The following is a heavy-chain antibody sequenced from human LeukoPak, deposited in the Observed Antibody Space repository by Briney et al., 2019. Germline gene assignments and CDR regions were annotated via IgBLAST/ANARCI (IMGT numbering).Heavy chain of an antibody. CDR3: ARVPTRSDFWSGYYLPYFDY. D-gene: IGHD3-3*01. Sequence: SVKVSCKASGGTFSGYAISWVRQAPGQGLEWMGGIIPIFGTANYAQKFQGRVTITADESTSTAYMELSSLRSEDTAVYYCARVPTRSDFWSGYYLPYFDYWGQGTLVTVSS. CDR2: IIPIFGTA. J-gene: IGHJ4*02. CDR1: GGTFSGYA. V-gene: IGHV1-69*13.